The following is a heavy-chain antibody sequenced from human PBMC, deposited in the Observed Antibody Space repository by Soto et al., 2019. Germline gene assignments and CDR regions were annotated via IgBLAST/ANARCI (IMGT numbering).Heavy chain of an antibody. Sequence: PSQTLSLTCAISGDSVSINSAAWNWIRQSPSRGLEWLGRTYYRSKWYNDYAVSVKSRITINPDTSKSQFSLQLNSVTPEDTAVYYCARSKRYFDWLLKRYYGMDVWGQGTTVTVSS. D-gene: IGHD3-9*01. CDR2: TYYRSKWYN. J-gene: IGHJ6*02. CDR3: ARSKRYFDWLLKRYYGMDV. CDR1: GDSVSINSAA. V-gene: IGHV6-1*01.